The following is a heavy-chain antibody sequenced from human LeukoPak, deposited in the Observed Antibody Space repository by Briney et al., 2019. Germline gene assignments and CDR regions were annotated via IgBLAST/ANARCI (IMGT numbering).Heavy chain of an antibody. D-gene: IGHD3-9*01. J-gene: IGHJ3*02. V-gene: IGHV3-11*06. CDR1: GFTFSDYY. CDR3: ARVVSDLRYFDWFLDAFDI. Sequence: PGGSLRLSCAASGFTFSDYYMSWVRQAPGKGLEGVSYISSSSSYTNYADSVKGRFTISRDNANNSLYLQMNSLRAEDTAVYYCARVVSDLRYFDWFLDAFDIWGQGTMVTVSS. CDR2: ISSSSSYT.